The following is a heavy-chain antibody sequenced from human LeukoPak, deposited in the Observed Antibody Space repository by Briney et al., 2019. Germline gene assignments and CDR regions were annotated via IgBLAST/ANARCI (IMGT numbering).Heavy chain of an antibody. J-gene: IGHJ4*02. V-gene: IGHV4-30-4*01. CDR3: ARASPPGEGWGTYFDY. CDR1: GGSISSXDYY. CDR2: IYYSGST. Sequence: SQTLSLSCTVCGGSISSXDYYWSWIRQPPGKGLEXXGXIYYSGSTYYNPSLKSGVTISVDTSKNQFSLKLSSVTAADTAVYYCARASPPGEGWGTYFDYWGQGTLVTVSS. D-gene: IGHD3-16*01.